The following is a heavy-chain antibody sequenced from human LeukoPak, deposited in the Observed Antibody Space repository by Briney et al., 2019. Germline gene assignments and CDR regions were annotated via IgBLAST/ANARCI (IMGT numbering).Heavy chain of an antibody. CDR3: ARGPIYYGSGSYVGYFDY. V-gene: IGHV4-39*07. D-gene: IGHD3-10*01. CDR2: IYYSGST. Sequence: PSETLSLTCTVSGGSISSSSYYWGWIRQPPGKGLEWIGSIYYSGSTYYNPSLKSRVTISVDTSKNQFSLKLSSVTAADTAVYYCARGPIYYGSGSYVGYFDYWGQGTLVTVSS. CDR1: GGSISSSSYY. J-gene: IGHJ4*02.